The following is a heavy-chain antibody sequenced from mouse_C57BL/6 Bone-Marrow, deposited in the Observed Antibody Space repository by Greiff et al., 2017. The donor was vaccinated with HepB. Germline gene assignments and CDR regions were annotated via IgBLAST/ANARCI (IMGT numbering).Heavy chain of an antibody. Sequence: VQLQQSGTELVKPGASVKLSCKASGYTFTSYWMHWVKQRPGQGLEWIGNINPSNGGTNYNEKFKSKATLTVDKSSSTAYMQLSSLTSEDSAVYFCARRDGSSYYFDYWGQGTTLTVSS. D-gene: IGHD1-1*01. CDR2: INPSNGGT. CDR1: GYTFTSYW. J-gene: IGHJ2*01. V-gene: IGHV1-53*01. CDR3: ARRDGSSYYFDY.